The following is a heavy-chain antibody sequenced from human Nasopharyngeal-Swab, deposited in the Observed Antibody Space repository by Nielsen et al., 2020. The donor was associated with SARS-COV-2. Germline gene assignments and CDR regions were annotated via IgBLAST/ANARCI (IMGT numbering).Heavy chain of an antibody. CDR3: ARGYSYGPRIYYYYYMDV. D-gene: IGHD5-18*01. CDR1: GGSFSGYY. V-gene: IGHV4-34*01. CDR2: INHSGST. Sequence: GSLRLSCAVYGGSFSGYYWSWIRQPPGKGLEWIGEINHSGSTNYNPSLKSRVTISVDTSKNQFSLKLSSVTAADTAVYYCARGYSYGPRIYYYYYMDVWGKGTTVTVSS. J-gene: IGHJ6*03.